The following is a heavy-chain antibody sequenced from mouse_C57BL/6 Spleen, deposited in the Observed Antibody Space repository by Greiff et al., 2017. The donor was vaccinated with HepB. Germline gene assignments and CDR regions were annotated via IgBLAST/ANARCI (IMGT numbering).Heavy chain of an antibody. V-gene: IGHV1-82*01. CDR3: ARGLGLNY. J-gene: IGHJ2*01. CDR1: GYAFSSSW. D-gene: IGHD3-1*01. Sequence: QVQLKESGPELVKPGASVKISCKASGYAFSSSWMNWVKQRPGKGLEWIGRIYPGDGDTNYNGKFKGKATLTADKSSSTAYMQLSSLTSEDSAVYFCARGLGLNYWGQGTTLTVSS. CDR2: IYPGDGDT.